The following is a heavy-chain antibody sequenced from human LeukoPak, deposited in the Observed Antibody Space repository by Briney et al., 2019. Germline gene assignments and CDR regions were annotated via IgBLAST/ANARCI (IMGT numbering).Heavy chain of an antibody. CDR3: AGYLRFLERFDP. CDR1: GSTFSSYS. J-gene: IGHJ5*02. D-gene: IGHD3-3*01. Sequence: GGSLRLSCAASGSTFSSYSMNWVRQAPGKGLEWVAVIWYDGSNKYYADSVKGRFTISRDNSKNTLYLQMNSLRAEDTAVYYCAGYLRFLERFDPWGQGTLVTVSS. CDR2: IWYDGSNK. V-gene: IGHV3-33*08.